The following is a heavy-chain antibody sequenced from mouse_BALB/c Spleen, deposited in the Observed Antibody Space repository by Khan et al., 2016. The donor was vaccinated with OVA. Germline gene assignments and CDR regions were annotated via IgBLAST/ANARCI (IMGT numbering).Heavy chain of an antibody. V-gene: IGHV5-6-5*01. CDR3: ARDYCFAY. Sequence: EVQLVESGGGLVKPGGSLKLSCAASGFTFSNYAMSWVRQSPEKRLEWVASISSGDSTYYLDSVKGRFTISRDNARNILYLQMTSLRSEDTAIYYCARDYCFAYWGQGTLVTVSA. J-gene: IGHJ3*01. CDR1: GFTFSNYA. CDR2: ISSGDST.